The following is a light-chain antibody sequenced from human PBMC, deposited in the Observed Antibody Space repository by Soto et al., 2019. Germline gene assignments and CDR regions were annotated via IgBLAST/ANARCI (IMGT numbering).Light chain of an antibody. CDR2: GAS. J-gene: IGKJ2*01. V-gene: IGKV3-20*01. Sequence: EIVLTQSPGTLSLSPGERATLSCRASQSVSSSYLAWYQQKPGQAPRLLIYGASSRATGIPDKFSGSGSGTDFTLTISRLEPEAFAVYSCQQYGSSPPYTFGQGTKLEIK. CDR3: QQYGSSPPYT. CDR1: QSVSSSY.